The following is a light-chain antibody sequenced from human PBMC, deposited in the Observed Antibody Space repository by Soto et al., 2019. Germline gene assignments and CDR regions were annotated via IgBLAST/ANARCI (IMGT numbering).Light chain of an antibody. CDR1: SSDVGGYNY. Sequence: QSALTQPASVSGSPGQSITISCTGTSSDVGGYNYVSWYQQHPAKAPKLMIYEVSNRPSGVSHRFSGSKSGNSASLTISGLQAEDEADYYCFSYTTSSTLVFGGGTKLTVL. CDR2: EVS. J-gene: IGLJ3*02. V-gene: IGLV2-14*01. CDR3: FSYTTSSTLV.